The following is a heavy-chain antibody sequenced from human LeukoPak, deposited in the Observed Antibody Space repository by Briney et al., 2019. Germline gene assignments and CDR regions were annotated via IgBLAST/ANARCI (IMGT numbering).Heavy chain of an antibody. CDR1: GFGFSTYY. D-gene: IGHD3-10*01. J-gene: IGHJ4*02. CDR2: IRQDGSET. Sequence: PGGSLRLSCAASGFGFSTYYMSWVRQAPGKGLEWVANIRQDGSETFYVDSVKGRFTISRDNAKNSLYLQMSSLRVEDTAVYYCAKDQYITSGGGFDYWGQGTLVTVSS. CDR3: AKDQYITSGGGFDY. V-gene: IGHV3-7*03.